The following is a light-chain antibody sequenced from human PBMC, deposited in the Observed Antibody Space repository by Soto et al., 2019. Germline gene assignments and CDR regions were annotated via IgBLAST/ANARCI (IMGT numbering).Light chain of an antibody. V-gene: IGKV1-5*01. J-gene: IGKJ1*01. Sequence: DIQMTQSPSTLSASVGDRVTITCRASQSISSWLAWYQQKPGKAPKVLIYDASSLEYGVPSRFSGSGSGTEFTLTISSLQPEDFATYYCQQYNSYSRAFGQGTKVDIK. CDR1: QSISSW. CDR2: DAS. CDR3: QQYNSYSRA.